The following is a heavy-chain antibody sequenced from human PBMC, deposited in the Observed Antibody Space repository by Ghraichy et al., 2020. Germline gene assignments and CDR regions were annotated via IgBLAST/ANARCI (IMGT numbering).Heavy chain of an antibody. V-gene: IGHV3-23*01. CDR2: ISSSGGNT. CDR3: AKDLNYYCYYDMDV. J-gene: IGHJ6*02. CDR1: GFTFSSYA. Sequence: GGSLRLSCAASGFTFSSYAMSWVRQAPGKGLEWVSTISSSGGNTYYAPSVKGRFTISRDNSKNTLSLQMNSLRAEDTAVYYCAKDLNYYCYYDMDVWGQGTTVTVSS.